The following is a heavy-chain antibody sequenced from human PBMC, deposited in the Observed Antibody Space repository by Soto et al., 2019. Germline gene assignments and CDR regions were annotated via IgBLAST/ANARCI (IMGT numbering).Heavy chain of an antibody. CDR3: ARIPLYSSYDEYYYYGMDV. CDR2: IDWDDDK. V-gene: IGHV2-70*01. Sequence: SGPTLVNPTQTLTLTCTFSGFSLSTSGMCVSWIRQPPGKALEWLALIDWDDDKYYSTSLKTRLTISKDTSKNQVVLTMTNMDPVDTATYYCARIPLYSSYDEYYYYGMDVWGQGTTVTVSS. D-gene: IGHD6-6*01. CDR1: GFSLSTSGMC. J-gene: IGHJ6*02.